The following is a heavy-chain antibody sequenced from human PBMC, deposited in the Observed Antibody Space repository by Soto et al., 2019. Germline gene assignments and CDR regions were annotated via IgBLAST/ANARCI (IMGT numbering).Heavy chain of an antibody. Sequence: GGSLRLSCAASGFTFSSYCIHWVRQAPGKGLEWVSYISTNGSKINYADSVKGRFTISRDNAKNSLYLQMNSLKTEDTAVYYCTTGLGWVGFGMDVWGQGTTVTVSS. CDR3: TTGLGWVGFGMDV. V-gene: IGHV3-48*04. CDR2: ISTNGSKI. D-gene: IGHD3-10*01. CDR1: GFTFSSYC. J-gene: IGHJ6*02.